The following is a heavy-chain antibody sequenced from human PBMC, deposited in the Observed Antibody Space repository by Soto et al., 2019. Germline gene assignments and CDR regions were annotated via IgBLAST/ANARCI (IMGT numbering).Heavy chain of an antibody. D-gene: IGHD3-3*01. CDR2: IYFNGNA. J-gene: IGHJ2*01. CDR3: TRRIFAHWYFAL. Sequence: QLQLQESGPGLVKPSETLSLTCVVSGDSIRSTYYWGWIRQPPGKGLEWIGSIYFNGNAYYNPSLESRVTMSVDTSMIQFSLNLSSVTAADTAVYYCTRRIFAHWYFALWGRGTLVTVSS. CDR1: GDSIRSTYY. V-gene: IGHV4-39*01.